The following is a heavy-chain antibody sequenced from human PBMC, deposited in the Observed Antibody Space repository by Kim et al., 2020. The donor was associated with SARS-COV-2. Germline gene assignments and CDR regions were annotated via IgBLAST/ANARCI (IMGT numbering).Heavy chain of an antibody. CDR3: AKDRGFYDSSGYMADY. Sequence: DSVKCRFTISRDNSKNTLYLQMNSLRAEDTAVYYCAKDRGFYDSSGYMADYWGQGTLVTVSS. D-gene: IGHD3-22*01. V-gene: IGHV3-23*01. J-gene: IGHJ4*02.